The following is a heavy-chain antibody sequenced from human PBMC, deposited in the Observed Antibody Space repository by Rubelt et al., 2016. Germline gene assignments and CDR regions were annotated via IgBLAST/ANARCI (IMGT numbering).Heavy chain of an antibody. V-gene: IGHV3-33*01. CDR3: ARDRGSYDSDGPDY. CDR2: IWYDGSNK. J-gene: IGHJ4*02. D-gene: IGHD3-3*01. CDR1: GFTFSSYG. Sequence: QVQLVESGGGVVQPGRSLRLSCVASGFTFSSYGMHWVRQAPGKGLEWVAVIWYDGSNKYYADSVKGRFSISRDNSKNTLFLQMNSLRAEDTALYYCARDRGSYDSDGPDYWGQGTLITVSS.